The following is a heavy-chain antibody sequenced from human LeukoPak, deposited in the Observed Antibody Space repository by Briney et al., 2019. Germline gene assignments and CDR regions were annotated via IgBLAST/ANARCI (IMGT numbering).Heavy chain of an antibody. CDR3: ARERSSGWYFDY. CDR1: GFTFSSYS. V-gene: IGHV3-21*01. Sequence: EGSLRLSCAASGFTFSSYSMNWVRQAPGKGLEWVSSISSSSSYIYYADSVKGRFTISRDNAKNSLYLQMNSLRAEDTAVYYCARERSSGWYFDYWGQGTLVTVSS. CDR2: ISSSSSYI. J-gene: IGHJ4*02. D-gene: IGHD6-19*01.